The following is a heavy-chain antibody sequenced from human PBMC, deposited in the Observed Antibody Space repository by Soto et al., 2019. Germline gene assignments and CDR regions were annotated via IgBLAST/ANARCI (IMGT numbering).Heavy chain of an antibody. CDR2: INAGNGNT. D-gene: IGHD3-22*01. CDR1: GYTFTSYA. Sequence: QVQLVQSGAEVKKPGASVKVSCKASGYTFTSYAMHWVRQAPGQRLEWMGWINAGNGNTKYSQKFQGRVTMTRDTSASTAYMEPSSLRSEDTAVYACARGSGYYDVDYWGQGTLVTVSS. CDR3: ARGSGYYDVDY. V-gene: IGHV1-3*01. J-gene: IGHJ4*02.